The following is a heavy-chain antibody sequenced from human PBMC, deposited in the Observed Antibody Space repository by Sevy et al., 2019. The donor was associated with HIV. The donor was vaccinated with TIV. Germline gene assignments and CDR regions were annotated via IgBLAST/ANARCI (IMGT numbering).Heavy chain of an antibody. D-gene: IGHD2-15*01. V-gene: IGHV3-30*04. CDR1: GFSLSDHA. J-gene: IGHJ4*02. CDR3: ARFVGYCSGGRCSIIDF. Sequence: GGSLRLSCAASGFSLSDHAVSWVRQTPGKGLEWLAVISYNGRNQYYADSVKGRFTISEDDSKNTLYLQLNSLGAEDTAVYYWARFVGYCSGGRCSIIDFWGQGTLVTVSS. CDR2: ISYNGRNQ.